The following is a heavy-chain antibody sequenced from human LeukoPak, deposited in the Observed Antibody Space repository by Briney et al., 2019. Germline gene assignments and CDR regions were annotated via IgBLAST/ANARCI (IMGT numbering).Heavy chain of an antibody. D-gene: IGHD5/OR15-5a*01. V-gene: IGHV1-2*02. CDR3: VRGRPPNADIVSKLFDY. CDR1: GYAFTGYY. J-gene: IGHJ4*02. Sequence: ASVTVSCKASGYAFTGYYMHWVRQAPGQGREWVGWINPNSSDAKYAQNFQGRVTMTRDTSISTAYMELTFDDTAVYYCVRGRPPNADIVSKLFDYWGQGTLVTVSS. CDR2: INPNSSDA.